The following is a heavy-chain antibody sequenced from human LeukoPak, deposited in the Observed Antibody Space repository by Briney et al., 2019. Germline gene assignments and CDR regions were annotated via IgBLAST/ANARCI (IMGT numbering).Heavy chain of an antibody. CDR1: EFTFSNAW. V-gene: IGHV3-72*01. D-gene: IGHD4-23*01. J-gene: IGHJ4*02. CDR3: TRGGLYGGSSAFDY. CDR2: TRNKADSYTT. Sequence: GGSLRLSCAASEFTFSNAWMSWVRQPPGKGLEWVGRTRNKADSYTTVYAASVNGRFTISRDDSKSSLYLQMNSLKTEDTAVYYCTRGGLYGGSSAFDYWGQGTLVTVSS.